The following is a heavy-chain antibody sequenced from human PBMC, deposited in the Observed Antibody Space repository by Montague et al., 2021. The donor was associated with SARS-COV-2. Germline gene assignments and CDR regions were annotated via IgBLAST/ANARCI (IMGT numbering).Heavy chain of an antibody. V-gene: IGHV4-59*05. Sequence: SETLSLTCNVSGDSITNYYWSWIRQPPRKGLEWIGSFYFGGKFLXNSSLESRVTISVDTSKNQFSLQLSSVTASDTAVYYCARHSGGSEVAGLDYWGQGILVTVSS. D-gene: IGHD6-19*01. J-gene: IGHJ4*02. CDR3: ARHSGGSEVAGLDY. CDR2: FYFGGKF. CDR1: GDSITNYY.